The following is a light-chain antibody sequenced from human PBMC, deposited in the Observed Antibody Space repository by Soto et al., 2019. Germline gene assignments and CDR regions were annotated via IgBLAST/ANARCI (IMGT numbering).Light chain of an antibody. CDR3: HQYRT. CDR1: QSVRSDY. J-gene: IGKJ1*01. CDR2: GTS. V-gene: IGKV3-20*01. Sequence: IVLTQSPGTLSLSQGERATLSCRASQSVRSDYLGWYQQKPGQAPRLIIFGTSSRATGIPDRFSGSGSGTDFTLTINRLEPEDFAVYYCHQYRTFGQGTKVDIK.